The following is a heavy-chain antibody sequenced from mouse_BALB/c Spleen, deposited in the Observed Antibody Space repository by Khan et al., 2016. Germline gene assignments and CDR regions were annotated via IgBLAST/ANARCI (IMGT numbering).Heavy chain of an antibody. CDR2: IDPETGGT. CDR1: GYTFTDYE. Sequence: QVQLKQSGAELVRPGASVTLSCKASGYTFTDYEMHWVKQTPVHGLEWIGAIDPETGGTAYNQKFKGKATLTADKSSSTAYMELRSLTSEDSAVYYWNGGSLPRLPFAYWGQGTLVTVSA. CDR3: NGGSLPRLPFAY. J-gene: IGHJ3*01. V-gene: IGHV1-15*01. D-gene: IGHD1-2*01.